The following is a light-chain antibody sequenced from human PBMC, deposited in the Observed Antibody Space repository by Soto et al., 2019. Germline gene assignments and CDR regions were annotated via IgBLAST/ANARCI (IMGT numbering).Light chain of an antibody. J-gene: IGKJ4*01. CDR1: QSISSY. Sequence: EIVLTQSPATLSLSPGERATLSCSASQSISSYLAWYQQKPGQTPRLLIYDASNRATGIPARFSGGGSGTDFTLTISSLEPEDCAVYYCQQRRAWPLTFGGGTKVEI. V-gene: IGKV3-11*01. CDR3: QQRRAWPLT. CDR2: DAS.